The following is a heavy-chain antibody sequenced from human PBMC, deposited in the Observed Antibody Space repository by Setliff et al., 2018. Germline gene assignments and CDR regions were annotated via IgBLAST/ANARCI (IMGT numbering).Heavy chain of an antibody. J-gene: IGHJ4*02. CDR3: ARYDSSGYSENYYFDY. CDR1: GGSISTTDYY. CDR2: VYYSGNT. D-gene: IGHD3-22*01. Sequence: SETLSLTCTVSGGSISTTDYYWGWIRQPLGRGLEWIGCVYYSGNTYYSPSLKSRVTMFVDTSKNQFSLMLYSVTAADTAIYYCARYDSSGYSENYYFDYWGQGTLVTVSS. V-gene: IGHV4-39*07.